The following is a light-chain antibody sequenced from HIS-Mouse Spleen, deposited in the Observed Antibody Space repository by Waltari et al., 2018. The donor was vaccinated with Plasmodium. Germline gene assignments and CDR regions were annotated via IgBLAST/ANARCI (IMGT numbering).Light chain of an antibody. CDR1: QNVSSN. CDR2: VAS. Sequence: EIVMTQSPATLSLPSGERATLSCRASQNVSSNLAWYQHKPGQAPRLLIHVASTRATGIPARFSGSGSGTEFTLTISSLQSEDFAVYYCQQYNNWSFTFGPGTKVDIK. J-gene: IGKJ3*01. CDR3: QQYNNWSFT. V-gene: IGKV3-15*01.